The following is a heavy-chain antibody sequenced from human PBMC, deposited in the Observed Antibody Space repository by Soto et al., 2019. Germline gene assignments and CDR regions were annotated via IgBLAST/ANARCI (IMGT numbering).Heavy chain of an antibody. CDR1: GGTFSSYA. CDR2: VIPIFQTA. Sequence: QVQLVQSGAEVKKPGSSVKGSCKASGGTFSSYAFTWVRQAPGQGLEWMGGVIPIFQTADYAQNFQGRVTITADKSTSTAYMELSSLRSEDTAVYYCARGGGGSYPFYFDFWGQGILVTV. V-gene: IGHV1-69*06. J-gene: IGHJ4*02. D-gene: IGHD2-21*01. CDR3: ARGGGGSYPFYFDF.